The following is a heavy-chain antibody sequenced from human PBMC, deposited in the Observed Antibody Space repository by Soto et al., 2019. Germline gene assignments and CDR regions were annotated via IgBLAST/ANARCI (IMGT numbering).Heavy chain of an antibody. D-gene: IGHD2-15*01. V-gene: IGHV4-31*03. Sequence: QVQLQESGPGLVKPSQTLSLTCTVSGGSISSGGDYWSWIRQHPGQGLEWIGYIYYSGSTYYNPSLKSRVTLSVDTSKNHYSLKLSSVTAADTAVYYCARATPYYYSGMDVWGQGTTVTVSS. CDR2: IYYSGST. CDR1: GGSISSGGDY. CDR3: ARATPYYYSGMDV. J-gene: IGHJ6*02.